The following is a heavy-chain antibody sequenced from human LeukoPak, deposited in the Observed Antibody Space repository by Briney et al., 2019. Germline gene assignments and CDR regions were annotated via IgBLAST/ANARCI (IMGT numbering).Heavy chain of an antibody. J-gene: IGHJ4*02. D-gene: IGHD3-22*01. CDR2: ISAYNGNT. CDR3: ARARPVDNMIVDSEGFDY. Sequence: ASVKVSCKASGYTFTSYGISWVRQAPGQGLEWMGWISAYNGNTNYAQKLQGRVTMTTDTSTSTAYMELRSLRSDDTAVYYCARARPVDNMIVDSEGFDYWGQGTLVIVSS. CDR1: GYTFTSYG. V-gene: IGHV1-18*01.